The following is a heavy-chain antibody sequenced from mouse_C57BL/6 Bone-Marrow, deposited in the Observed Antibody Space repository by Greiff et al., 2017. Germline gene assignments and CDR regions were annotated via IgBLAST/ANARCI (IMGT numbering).Heavy chain of an antibody. CDR3: ARSRLWPPTGFAY. CDR1: GFSLSTSGMG. D-gene: IGHD3-2*02. CDR2: IYWDDAR. J-gene: IGHJ3*01. Sequence: QVTLKVSGPGILQSSQTLSLTCSFSGFSLSTSGMGVSWIRQPSGKGLEWLAHIYWDDARRYNPSLKSRLPISKDTSRNQLFLKITSVDTADTATYYCARSRLWPPTGFAYWGQGTLVTVSA. V-gene: IGHV8-12*01.